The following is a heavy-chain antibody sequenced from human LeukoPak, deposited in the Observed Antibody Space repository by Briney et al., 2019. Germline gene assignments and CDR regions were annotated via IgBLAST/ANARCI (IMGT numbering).Heavy chain of an antibody. CDR2: IRSDGNNK. J-gene: IGHJ5*02. CDR3: AKDRYGSGSDTP. D-gene: IGHD3-10*01. V-gene: IGHV3-30*02. CDR1: AFTFSRYG. Sequence: GGSLRLSCAASAFTFSRYGMHWVRQAPGKGLEWVALIRSDGNNKYYADSVKGRFTISRDNSKNTLSLQMNSLRTEDTAAYYCAKDRYGSGSDTPWGQGTLVTVSS.